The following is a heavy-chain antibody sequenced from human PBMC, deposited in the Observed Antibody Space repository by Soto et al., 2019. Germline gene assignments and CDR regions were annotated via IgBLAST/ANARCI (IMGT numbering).Heavy chain of an antibody. V-gene: IGHV3-30-3*01. Sequence: QVQLVESGGGVVQPGRSLRLSCAASGFTFSSYAMHWVRQAPGKGLEWVAVISYDGSNKYYADSVKGRFTISRDNSKSTLYLQMNSLRAEDTAVYYCARDAPDGTESWVDYWGQGTLVTVSS. CDR2: ISYDGSNK. D-gene: IGHD3-10*01. CDR3: ARDAPDGTESWVDY. J-gene: IGHJ4*02. CDR1: GFTFSSYA.